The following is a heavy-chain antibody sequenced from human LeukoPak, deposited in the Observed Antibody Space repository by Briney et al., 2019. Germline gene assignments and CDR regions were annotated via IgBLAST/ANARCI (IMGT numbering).Heavy chain of an antibody. CDR1: GFAFSSYA. D-gene: IGHD3-9*01. CDR2: ISGSGGST. CDR3: AKEAGLRYFDWLFYFDY. V-gene: IGHV3-23*01. J-gene: IGHJ4*02. Sequence: PGGSLRLSCAASGFAFSSYAMSWVRQAPGKGLEWVSAISGSGGSTYYADSVKGRFTISRDNSKNTLYLQMNSLRAEDTAVYYCAKEAGLRYFDWLFYFDYWGQGTLVTVSS.